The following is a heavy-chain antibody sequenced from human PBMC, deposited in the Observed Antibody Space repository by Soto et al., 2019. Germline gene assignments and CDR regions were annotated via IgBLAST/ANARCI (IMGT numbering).Heavy chain of an antibody. V-gene: IGHV1-3*01. CDR1: VDTFTSDS. Sequence: ASVKVSCRASVDTFTSDSRHWVRQAPGQRLEWLGWINAGNGDTKYSQKFQGRVTITRDTSARTSYMEMSTLTSEDTALYYCARSITMLRGAQYYFDYPSQRTPVPVSS. CDR3: ARSITMLRGAQYYFDY. CDR2: INAGNGDT. J-gene: IGHJ4*02. D-gene: IGHD3-10*01.